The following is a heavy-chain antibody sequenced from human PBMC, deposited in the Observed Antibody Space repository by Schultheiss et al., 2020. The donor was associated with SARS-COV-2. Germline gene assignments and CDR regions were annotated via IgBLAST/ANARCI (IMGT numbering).Heavy chain of an antibody. CDR1: GFTFSSYG. D-gene: IGHD3-10*01. CDR2: ISSSGSTI. CDR3: ARDSPMVRGVIGY. V-gene: IGHV3-48*01. Sequence: GGSLRLSCAASGFTFSSYGMHWVRQAPGKGLEWVSYISSSGSTIYYADSVKGRFTISRDNSKNTLYLQMNSLRAEDTAVYYCARDSPMVRGVIGYWGQGTLVTVSS. J-gene: IGHJ4*02.